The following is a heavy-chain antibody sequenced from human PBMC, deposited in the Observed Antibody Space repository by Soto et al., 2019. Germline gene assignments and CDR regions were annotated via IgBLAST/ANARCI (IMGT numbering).Heavy chain of an antibody. CDR2: ISSSSSTI. J-gene: IGHJ6*03. CDR1: GFTFSSYS. CDR3: ARVVLGDCSGGSCWTYYYYMDV. D-gene: IGHD2-15*01. V-gene: IGHV3-48*01. Sequence: EVRLVESGGGLVQPGGSLRLSCAASGFTFSSYSMNWVRQAPGKGLEWVSYISSSSSTIYYADSVKGRFTISRDNAKNSLYLQMNSLRAEDTAVYYCARVVLGDCSGGSCWTYYYYMDVWGKGTTVTVSS.